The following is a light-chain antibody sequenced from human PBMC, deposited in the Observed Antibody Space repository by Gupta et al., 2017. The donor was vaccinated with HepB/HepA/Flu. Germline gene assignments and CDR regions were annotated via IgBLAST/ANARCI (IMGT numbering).Light chain of an antibody. CDR2: EDY. CDR3: QSYDNMDV. Sequence: NFMLTQLHSVLGSPGETAIISYTRSSGSIASNDVQWYQQLPDSAPTTLIYEDYQTPSGVPVRFSGSIDISSNSASLTISGLKTEDESEYYCQSYDNMDVFGTGTKVTVL. J-gene: IGLJ1*01. CDR1: SGSIASND. V-gene: IGLV6-57*03.